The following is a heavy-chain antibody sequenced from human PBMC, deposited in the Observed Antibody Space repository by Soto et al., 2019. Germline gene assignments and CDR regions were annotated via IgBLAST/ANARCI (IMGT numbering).Heavy chain of an antibody. D-gene: IGHD3-3*01. V-gene: IGHV3-23*01. CDR1: GFTFSSYA. Sequence: GGSLRLSCAASGFTFSSYAMSWVRQAPGKGLEWVSAISGSGGSTYYADSVKGRFTISRDNSKNTLYLQMNSLRAEDTAVYYCAKDRGAPDFWSGYYRDDAFDIWGQGTMVTVSS. CDR3: AKDRGAPDFWSGYYRDDAFDI. J-gene: IGHJ3*02. CDR2: ISGSGGST.